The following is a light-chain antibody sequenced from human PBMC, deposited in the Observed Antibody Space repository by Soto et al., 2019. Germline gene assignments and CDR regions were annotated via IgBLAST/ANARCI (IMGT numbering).Light chain of an antibody. J-gene: IGLJ2*01. CDR3: QVWDSSSDSVV. CDR2: YDS. CDR1: HSGSKS. Sequence: SYELTQPPSVSGAPGQTARITCGGKHSGSKSVHWYQQKPGQAPVLVVYYDSDRPSGIPERFSGSNSGNTATLTISRVEAGDEADYYCQVWDSSSDSVVFGGGTKRTVL. V-gene: IGLV3-21*02.